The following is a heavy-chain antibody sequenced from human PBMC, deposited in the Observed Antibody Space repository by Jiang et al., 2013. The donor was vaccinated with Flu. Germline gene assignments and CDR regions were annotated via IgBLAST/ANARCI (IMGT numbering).Heavy chain of an antibody. CDR3: SRSLCAGGVCFRAADYYTMDV. Sequence: VQSGSELKKPGASVKVSCQASGYTFITYAMNWVRQAPGQGLEWMGWINTNTGNPTYARGFTGRFVFSLDTSVSTAYLQITSLEAEDTAVYFCSRSLCAGGVCFRAADYYTMDVVGPRDHGHRLL. V-gene: IGHV7-4-1*02. D-gene: IGHD2-8*02. CDR2: INTNTGNP. CDR1: GYTFITYA. J-gene: IGHJ6*02.